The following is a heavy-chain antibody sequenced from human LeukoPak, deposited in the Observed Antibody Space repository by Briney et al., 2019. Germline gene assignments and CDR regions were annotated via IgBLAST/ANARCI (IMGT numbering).Heavy chain of an antibody. CDR3: ARRRVMITFGGVMNDAFDI. CDR1: GGSFSGYY. V-gene: IGHV4-34*01. Sequence: PSETLSLTCAVYGGSFSGYYWSWIRQPPGKGLEWIGEINHSGSTNYNPSLKSRVTISVDTSKNQFSLKLSSVTAADTAVYYWARRRVMITFGGVMNDAFDIWGQGAIVTVSS. CDR2: INHSGST. J-gene: IGHJ3*02. D-gene: IGHD3-16*01.